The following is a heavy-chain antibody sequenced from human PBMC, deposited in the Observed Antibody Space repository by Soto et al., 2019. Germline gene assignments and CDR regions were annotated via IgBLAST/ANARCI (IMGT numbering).Heavy chain of an antibody. CDR2: ISYDGSKK. J-gene: IGHJ6*02. CDR3: ARDLLAARPDRATRYSNDYGMDV. D-gene: IGHD6-6*01. CDR1: GFTFSSYA. V-gene: IGHV3-30-3*01. Sequence: GGSLRLSCADSGFTFSSYAMHWVRQAPGKGLEWVAVISYDGSKKYYTDTVKGRFTISRDNSKNKLYLQMNSLRADDTAVYYCARDLLAARPDRATRYSNDYGMDVWGQGTTVTVSS.